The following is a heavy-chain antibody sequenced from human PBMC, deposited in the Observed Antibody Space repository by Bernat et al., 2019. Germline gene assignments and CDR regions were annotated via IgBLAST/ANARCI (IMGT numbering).Heavy chain of an antibody. CDR1: GFTFSSYS. Sequence: EVQLVESGGGLVKPGGSLRLSCAASGFTFSSYSMNWVRQAPGKGLEWVSSISSSSSYIYYADSVKGRFTISRDNAKNSLYLQMNSLRAEDTAVYYCAGGWEFLEWSLPQTDYWGQGTLVTVSS. V-gene: IGHV3-21*01. CDR2: ISSSSSYI. CDR3: AGGWEFLEWSLPQTDY. D-gene: IGHD3-3*01. J-gene: IGHJ4*02.